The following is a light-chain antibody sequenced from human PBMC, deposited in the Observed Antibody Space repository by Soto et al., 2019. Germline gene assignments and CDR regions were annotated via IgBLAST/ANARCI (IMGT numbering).Light chain of an antibody. CDR1: QGISSY. J-gene: IGKJ5*01. CDR3: QQLHSYPIT. CDR2: GAS. Sequence: DIEMTQSPAFLSSSLGDRATLTCRASQGISSYLAWYKQRPGKPPELLIYGASTLQSGVPSRFRGSESGAVFTLTISSLQPEDFETYYCQQLHSYPITFGQGTRLEIK. V-gene: IGKV1-9*01.